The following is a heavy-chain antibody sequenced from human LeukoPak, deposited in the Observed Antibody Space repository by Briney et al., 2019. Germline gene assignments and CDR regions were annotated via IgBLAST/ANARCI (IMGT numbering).Heavy chain of an antibody. CDR3: AKDRAVAGTDARYYFDY. J-gene: IGHJ4*02. CDR2: IWYDGKNK. CDR1: GFTFSKYG. V-gene: IGHV3-33*06. D-gene: IGHD6-19*01. Sequence: GGSLRLSCAASGFTFSKYGMHWVRQAPGKGLEWVAVIWYDGKNKYYADSVEGRFTISRDNSKNTLYLEMNSLRADDTAVYYCAKDRAVAGTDARYYFDYWGQGTLVTVSA.